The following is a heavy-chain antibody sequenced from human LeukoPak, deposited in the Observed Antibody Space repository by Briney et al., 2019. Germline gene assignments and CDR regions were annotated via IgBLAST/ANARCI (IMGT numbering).Heavy chain of an antibody. J-gene: IGHJ6*02. CDR3: ARHSSGWSKYYYYYGMDV. CDR1: GGSISSYY. D-gene: IGHD6-19*01. Sequence: SETLSLTCTVSGGSISSYYWSWIRQPPGKGLEWIGYIYYSGSTNYNPSLKSRVTIPVDTSKNQFSLKLSSVTAADTAVYYCARHSSGWSKYYYYYGMDVWGQGTTVTVSS. V-gene: IGHV4-59*08. CDR2: IYYSGST.